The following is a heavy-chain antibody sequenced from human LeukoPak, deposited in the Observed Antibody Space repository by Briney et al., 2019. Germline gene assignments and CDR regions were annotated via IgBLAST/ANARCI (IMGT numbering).Heavy chain of an antibody. D-gene: IGHD5-18*01. V-gene: IGHV3-9*01. J-gene: IGHJ4*02. CDR3: TKDSVAMVTTSDC. CDR2: ISWNSGII. CDR1: GFTFHDYA. Sequence: GRSLRLSCAASGFTFHDYAMHWVRQAPGKGLEWVSGISWNSGIIGYADSVKGRFTTSRDNAKNSLYLQMNSLRPEDTALYYCTKDSVAMVTTSDCWGQGTLVTVSS.